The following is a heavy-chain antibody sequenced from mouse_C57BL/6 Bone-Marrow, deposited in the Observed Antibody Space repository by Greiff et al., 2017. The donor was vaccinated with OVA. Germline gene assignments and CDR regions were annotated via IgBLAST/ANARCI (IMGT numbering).Heavy chain of an antibody. CDR2: IYPRSGNT. CDR3: ASVLPEAPRPFAY. Sequence: QVQLQQSGAELARPGASVKLSCKASGYTFTSYGISWVKQRTGQGLEWIGEIYPRSGNTYYNEKFKGKATLTADKSSSTAYMELRSLTSEDSAVYFCASVLPEAPRPFAYWGQGTLVTVSA. V-gene: IGHV1-81*01. J-gene: IGHJ3*01. D-gene: IGHD1-1*01. CDR1: GYTFTSYG.